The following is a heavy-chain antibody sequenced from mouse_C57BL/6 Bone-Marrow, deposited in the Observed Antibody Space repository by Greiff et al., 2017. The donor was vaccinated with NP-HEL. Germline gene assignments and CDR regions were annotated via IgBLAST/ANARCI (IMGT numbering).Heavy chain of an antibody. V-gene: IGHV2-2*01. D-gene: IGHD1-1*01. CDR1: GFSLTSYG. J-gene: IGHJ2*01. CDR3: AREGIIPYYFDY. Sequence: VKLMESGPGLVQPSQSLSIPCTVSGFSLTSYGVHWVRQSPGKGLEWLGVIWSGGSTDYNAAFISRLSISKDNPKSHVFFKMNRLQADDTAIYYCAREGIIPYYFDYWGQGTTLTVSS. CDR2: IWSGGST.